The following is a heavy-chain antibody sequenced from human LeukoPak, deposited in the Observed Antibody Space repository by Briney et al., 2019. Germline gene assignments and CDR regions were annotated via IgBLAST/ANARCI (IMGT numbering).Heavy chain of an antibody. V-gene: IGHV3-23*01. D-gene: IGHD3-22*01. CDR3: ASADHPYYYDSSGYIFDY. CDR1: GFTFSSYA. CDR2: ISGSGGST. J-gene: IGHJ4*02. Sequence: GGSLRLSCAASGFTFSSYAMCWVRQAPGKGLEWVSAISGSGGSTYYADSVKGRFTISRDNSKNTLYLQMNSLRAEDTAVYYCASADHPYYYDSSGYIFDYWGQGTLVTVSS.